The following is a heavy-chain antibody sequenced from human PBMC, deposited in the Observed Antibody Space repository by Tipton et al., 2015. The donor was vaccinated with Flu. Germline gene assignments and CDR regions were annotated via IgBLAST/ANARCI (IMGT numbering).Heavy chain of an antibody. CDR1: GGSISSGDYY. CDR3: ARDLTRSTYYYDSSGYGGFDP. Sequence: TLSLTCTVSGGSISSGDYYWSWIRQPPGKGLEWIGYIYYSGSTYYNPSLKSRVTISVDTSKNQFSLKLSSVTAADTAVYYCARDLTRSTYYYDSSGYGGFDPWGQGTLVTVSS. V-gene: IGHV4-30-4*01. CDR2: IYYSGST. D-gene: IGHD3-22*01. J-gene: IGHJ5*02.